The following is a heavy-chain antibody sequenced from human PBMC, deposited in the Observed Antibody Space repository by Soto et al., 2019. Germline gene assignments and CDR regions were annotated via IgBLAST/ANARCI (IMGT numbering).Heavy chain of an antibody. D-gene: IGHD3-10*01. CDR1: GGTFSSYT. CDR2: IIPILGIA. J-gene: IGHJ6*01. Sequence: QVQLVQSGAEVKKPGSSVKVSCKASGGTFSSYTISWVRQAPGQGLEWMGRIIPILGIANYAQKFQGRVTITADKSTSPAYMELSSLRSEDTAVYYCARVRIYYYYGTDVWGQGTTVTVSS. V-gene: IGHV1-69*02. CDR3: ARVRIYYYYGTDV.